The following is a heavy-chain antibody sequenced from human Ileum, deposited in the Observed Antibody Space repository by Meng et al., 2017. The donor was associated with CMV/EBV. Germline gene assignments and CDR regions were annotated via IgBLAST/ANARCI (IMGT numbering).Heavy chain of an antibody. D-gene: IGHD4-11*01. V-gene: IGHV3-23*01. CDR1: GFTFSSHA. Sequence: GGSLRLSCVGFGFTFSSHAMSWVRQIPGKRPEWVACISGVGPATYYADSVKGRFTISRDNSNNTLFLQMNGLRGDDTAVYYCARDVGYTVTAPFDYWGQGSVVTVSS. CDR2: ISGVGPAT. CDR3: ARDVGYTVTAPFDY. J-gene: IGHJ4*02.